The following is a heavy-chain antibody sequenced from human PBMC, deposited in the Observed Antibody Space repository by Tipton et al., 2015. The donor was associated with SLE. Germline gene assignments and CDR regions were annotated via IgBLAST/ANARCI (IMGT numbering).Heavy chain of an antibody. V-gene: IGHV3-49*04. Sequence: RSLRLSCTASGFTFGDYAMSWVRQAPGKGLEWVGFIRSKAYGRTTEYAASVKGRFTISRDDSKSIAYLQMNSLKTEDTAVYYCTRVMVTTWVGRYYYGMDVWGQGTTVTVSS. CDR3: TRVMVTTWVGRYYYGMDV. D-gene: IGHD4-17*01. CDR1: GFTFGDYA. CDR2: IRSKAYGRTT. J-gene: IGHJ6*02.